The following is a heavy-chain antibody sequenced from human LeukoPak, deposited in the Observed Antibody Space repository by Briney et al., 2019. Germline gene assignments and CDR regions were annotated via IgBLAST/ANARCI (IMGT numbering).Heavy chain of an antibody. V-gene: IGHV3-21*01. Sequence: GGSLRLSCAASGFTVSSNYMSWVRQAPGKGLEWVSSISSSSSYIYYADSVKGRFTISRDNAKNTLYLQMNSLRAEDTAVYYCARGGGLAVDSWGQGTLVTVSS. CDR3: ARGGGLAVDS. J-gene: IGHJ4*02. D-gene: IGHD3-16*01. CDR1: GFTVSSNY. CDR2: ISSSSSYI.